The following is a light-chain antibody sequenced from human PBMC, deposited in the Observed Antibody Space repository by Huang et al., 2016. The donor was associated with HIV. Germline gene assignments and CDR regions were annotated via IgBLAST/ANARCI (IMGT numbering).Light chain of an antibody. CDR3: QQYYSTPPT. Sequence: DIVMTQSPDSLVVSLGERATINCKSSQSVLYSSNNKNYLAWYQQTPGQPPKLLIYWASTRESGVPDRFSGSGSGTDFTLTSSSLQAEDVAVYYCQQYYSTPPTFGQGTKLEIK. J-gene: IGKJ2*01. CDR2: WAS. V-gene: IGKV4-1*01. CDR1: QSVLYSSNNKNY.